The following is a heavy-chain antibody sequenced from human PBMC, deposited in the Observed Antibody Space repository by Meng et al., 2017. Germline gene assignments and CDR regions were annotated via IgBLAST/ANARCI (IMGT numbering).Heavy chain of an antibody. D-gene: IGHD3-3*01. CDR1: GFTFSSYA. V-gene: IGHV3-23*01. CDR3: AKDAEWLLGYFDL. CDR2: ISGSGGST. J-gene: IGHJ2*01. Sequence: GESLKISCAASGFTFSSYAMSWVRQAPGKGLEWVSAISGSGGSTYYADSVKGRLTISRDNSRNTLYLQMNSLRAEDTAVYYCAKDAEWLLGYFDLWGRGTLVTVSS.